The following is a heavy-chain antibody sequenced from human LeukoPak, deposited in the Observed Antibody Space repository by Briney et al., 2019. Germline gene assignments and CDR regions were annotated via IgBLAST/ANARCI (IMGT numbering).Heavy chain of an antibody. V-gene: IGHV1-18*01. J-gene: IGHJ4*02. CDR2: INPYSGKT. CDR1: GSSFTRHG. D-gene: IGHD1-1*01. CDR3: VRDTPQHLKRFEF. Sequence: GASLQVSCNASGSSFTRHGISWVRQAPGQRLEWMGWINPYSGKTNYAQHFQDRLTLTTDTSTSTVFMDLGSLRSDDTAVYYCVRDTPQHLKRFEFWGQGTLITVSS.